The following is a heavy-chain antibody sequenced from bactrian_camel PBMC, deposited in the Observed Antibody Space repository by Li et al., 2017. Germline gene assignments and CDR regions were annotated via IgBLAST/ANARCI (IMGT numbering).Heavy chain of an antibody. J-gene: IGHJ4*01. CDR3: AADWGLRCPDEYNY. V-gene: IGHV3S53*01. CDR1: GVTDSNYC. Sequence: HVQLVESGGGSVQAGGSLRLSCGASGVTDSNYCIGWFRQAPGKEREGFAGIDRDGKTSYADSVKDRFTISRDSAKNTLDLQMNSLKPEDTALYYCAADWGLRCPDEYNYWGQGTQVTVS. CDR2: IDRDGKT. D-gene: IGHD5*01.